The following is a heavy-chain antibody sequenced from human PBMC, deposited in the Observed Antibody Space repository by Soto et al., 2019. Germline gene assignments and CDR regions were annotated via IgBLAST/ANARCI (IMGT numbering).Heavy chain of an antibody. CDR2: IYPGDSRT. V-gene: IGHV5-51*01. D-gene: IGHD3-10*01. J-gene: IGHJ5*02. Sequence: GESLKISCKTSGDSFTTDWIGWVRQMPGKGLEWMGVIYPGDSRTRYSPPFQGQVTISADKSISTAYLQWRSLKASDTALYYCATRRLLSPESSPWGPGTLVTSPQ. CDR1: GDSFTTDW. CDR3: ATRRLLSPESSP.